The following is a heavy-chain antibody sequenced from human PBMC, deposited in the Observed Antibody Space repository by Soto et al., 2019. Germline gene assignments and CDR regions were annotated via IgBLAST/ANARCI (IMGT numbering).Heavy chain of an antibody. J-gene: IGHJ6*02. CDR3: ARDDYGGNSGYGMDV. Sequence: SETLSLTCAVSGGSISSGGYSWSWIRQASGKGLEWIAYIHHSGSTYYNPSLKSRVTISVDTSKNQFSLKLSSVTAADTAVYYCARDDYGGNSGYGMDVWGQGTTVTGSS. D-gene: IGHD4-17*01. V-gene: IGHV4-30-2*01. CDR1: GGSISSGGYS. CDR2: IHHSGST.